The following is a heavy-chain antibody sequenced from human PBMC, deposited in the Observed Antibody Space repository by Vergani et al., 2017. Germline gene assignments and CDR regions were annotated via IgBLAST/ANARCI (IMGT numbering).Heavy chain of an antibody. Sequence: EVQLVESGGGLVQPGGSLRLSCAASGFTFSSNYMSWVRQAPGKGLEWVSVIYSGGSTYYADSVKGRFTSSRDNSKNTQYLQMNRLSAEDTAVYYCARFVDPFYYYDMDVWGKGTMVTVSS. J-gene: IGHJ6*03. CDR3: ARFVDPFYYYDMDV. D-gene: IGHD3/OR15-3a*01. CDR1: GFTFSSNY. V-gene: IGHV3-66*01. CDR2: IYSGGST.